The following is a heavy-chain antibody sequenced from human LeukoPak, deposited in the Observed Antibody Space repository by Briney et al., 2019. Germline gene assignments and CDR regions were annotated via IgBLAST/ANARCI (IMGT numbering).Heavy chain of an antibody. CDR1: GFTLSTFD. Sequence: PGGSLRLSCAASGFTLSTFDMNWVRKAPGKGLEWVSSISTSSRYIYYRDSVKGRFTISRDDAKNSLYLQMNSLRVEDTAVYYCARADCSGSTCYLRRSWFDPWGQGTLVTVSS. CDR2: ISTSSRYI. D-gene: IGHD2-2*01. V-gene: IGHV3-21*01. CDR3: ARADCSGSTCYLRRSWFDP. J-gene: IGHJ5*02.